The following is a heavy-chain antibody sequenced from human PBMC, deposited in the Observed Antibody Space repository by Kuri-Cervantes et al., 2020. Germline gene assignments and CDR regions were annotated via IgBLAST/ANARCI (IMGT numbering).Heavy chain of an antibody. J-gene: IGHJ4*02. CDR1: GFTVSGNY. CDR2: IYRVGTT. Sequence: GGSLRLSCAASGFTVSGNYMSWVRQAPGKGLEWVSLIYRVGTTYYADSLKGRFTITRDNSKTTLYLQMNSLSVKDTAVYYCARDGMTYGYCFHYWGQGTRVTVSS. V-gene: IGHV3-66*01. CDR3: ARDGMTYGYCFHY. D-gene: IGHD1-26*01.